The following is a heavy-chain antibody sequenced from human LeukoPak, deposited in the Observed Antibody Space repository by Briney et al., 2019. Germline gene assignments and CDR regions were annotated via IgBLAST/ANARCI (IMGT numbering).Heavy chain of an antibody. CDR1: GGSISSGGYY. D-gene: IGHD2-15*01. CDR3: ARRKDIPTDEGVVRYFDY. Sequence: PSQTLSLTCTVSGGSISSGGYYWSWIRQPPGKGLEWIGSIYYSGSTYYNPSLKSRVTISVDTSKNQFSLKLSSVTAADTAVYYCARRKDIPTDEGVVRYFDYWGQGTLVTVSS. CDR2: IYYSGST. V-gene: IGHV4-30-2*03. J-gene: IGHJ4*02.